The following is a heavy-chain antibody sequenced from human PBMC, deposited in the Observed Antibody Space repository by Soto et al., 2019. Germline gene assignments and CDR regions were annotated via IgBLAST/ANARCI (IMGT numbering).Heavy chain of an antibody. D-gene: IGHD1-20*01. V-gene: IGHV3-23*01. J-gene: IGHJ3*02. CDR1: GFTFSNYA. CDR3: AKDHFTGSGIYDAFDI. Sequence: LRLSCAASGFTFSNYAMTWVRQAPGKGLECVSTISNTGGSTYYADSVKGRFTISRVNSKNMLFLQVNSLRADDTALYYCAKDHFTGSGIYDAFDIWGQGTMVTGS. CDR2: ISNTGGST.